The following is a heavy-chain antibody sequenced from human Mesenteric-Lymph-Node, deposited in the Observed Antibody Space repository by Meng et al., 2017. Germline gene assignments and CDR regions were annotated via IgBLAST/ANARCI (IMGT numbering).Heavy chain of an antibody. J-gene: IGHJ2*01. CDR3: ASLYGDSSVWYLDL. CDR2: IHSSGST. Sequence: QVQLPDAGPGRGKLSQTLSLTCTVSGGSISSGGYYWSWIRQHPGKGLEWIGYIHSSGSTYYNPSLRSRLTISVDTSKNQFSLKLSSVTAADTAVYYCASLYGDSSVWYLDLWGRGTLVTVSS. V-gene: IGHV4-31*03. D-gene: IGHD4-17*01. CDR1: GGSISSGGYY.